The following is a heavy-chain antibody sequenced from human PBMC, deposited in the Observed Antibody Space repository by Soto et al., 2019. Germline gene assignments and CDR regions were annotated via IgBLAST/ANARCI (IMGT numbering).Heavy chain of an antibody. CDR3: AAEGYSSSWNNWFDP. V-gene: IGHV1-58*02. CDR2: IVVGSGNT. Sequence: GASVKVSCKASGFTFTSSAMQWVRQARGQRLEWIGWIVVGSGNTNYAQKFQERVTITRDMSTSTAYMELSSLRSEDTAVYYCAAEGYSSSWNNWFDPWGQGTRVTVSS. D-gene: IGHD6-13*01. CDR1: GFTFTSSA. J-gene: IGHJ5*02.